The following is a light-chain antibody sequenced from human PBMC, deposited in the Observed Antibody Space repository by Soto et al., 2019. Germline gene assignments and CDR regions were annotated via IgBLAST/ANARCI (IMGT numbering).Light chain of an antibody. CDR2: EVS. J-gene: IGLJ1*01. CDR3: SSYTDSNTLPYV. V-gene: IGLV2-14*01. Sequence: QSALSQPASVSGSPGQSITISCTGTSSDVGGYNFVSWYQQHPGKAPKLMIHEVSNRPSGVSNRFSGPKSGNTASLTISGLQAEDEADYYCSSYTDSNTLPYVFGTGTKVTVL. CDR1: SSDVGGYNF.